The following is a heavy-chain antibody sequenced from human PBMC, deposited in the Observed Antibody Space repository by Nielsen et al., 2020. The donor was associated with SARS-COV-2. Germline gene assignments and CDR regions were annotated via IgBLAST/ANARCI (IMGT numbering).Heavy chain of an antibody. CDR1: GFTFSTYA. CDR2: ISGTGGSR. J-gene: IGHJ4*02. V-gene: IGHV3-23*01. Sequence: GESLKISCAASGFTFSTYAMAWVRQSPGKGLEWVSGISGTGGSRYYADSVKGRFTISRDSSQNTLSLQMNSLRVDDAAFYYCTTDPAPRGFGYWGQGTLVTVSS. D-gene: IGHD3-10*01. CDR3: TTDPAPRGFGY.